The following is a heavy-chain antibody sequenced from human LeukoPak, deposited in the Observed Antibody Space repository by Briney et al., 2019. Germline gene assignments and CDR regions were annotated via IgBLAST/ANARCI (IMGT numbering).Heavy chain of an antibody. D-gene: IGHD3-16*01. V-gene: IGHV3-21*01. CDR1: AFTFSSYS. CDR3: ARSLKTITFGGVSNPFDI. CDR2: ISSSSSYI. J-gene: IGHJ3*02. Sequence: PGGSLRLSCAASAFTFSSYSMNWVRQAPGKGLEWVSSISSSSSYIYYADSVKGRFTISRDNAKNSLYLQMNSLRAEDTAVYYCARSLKTITFGGVSNPFDIWGQGTMVTVSS.